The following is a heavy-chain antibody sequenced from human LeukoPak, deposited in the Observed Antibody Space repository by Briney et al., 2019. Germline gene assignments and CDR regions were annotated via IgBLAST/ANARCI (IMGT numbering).Heavy chain of an antibody. CDR3: AKPGRDGDGYVRGYFDN. CDR1: GFTFSSYA. CDR2: ISGSGGST. V-gene: IGHV3-23*01. J-gene: IGHJ4*02. D-gene: IGHD3-10*02. Sequence: PGGSLRLSCAASGFTFSSYAMSWVRQAPGKGLEWVSAISGSGGSTYYADSVTGRFTISRDNSKNTLYLQMNGLRAEDTAIYYCAKPGRDGDGYVRGYFDNWGREPWSPPPQ.